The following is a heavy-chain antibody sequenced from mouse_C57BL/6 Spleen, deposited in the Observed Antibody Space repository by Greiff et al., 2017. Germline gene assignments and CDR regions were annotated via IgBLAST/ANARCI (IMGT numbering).Heavy chain of an antibody. Sequence: EVQLVESGPELVKPGASVKISCKASGYSFTGYYMNWVKQSPDKSLEWIGEINPSTGGTTYNQKFKAKATLTVDKSSSTAYMQLKVLTSEDSAVYYCARSTTVVANPYDFDYWGQGTTLTVSS. CDR1: GYSFTGYY. CDR3: ARSTTVVANPYDFDY. V-gene: IGHV1-42*01. CDR2: INPSTGGT. J-gene: IGHJ2*01. D-gene: IGHD1-1*01.